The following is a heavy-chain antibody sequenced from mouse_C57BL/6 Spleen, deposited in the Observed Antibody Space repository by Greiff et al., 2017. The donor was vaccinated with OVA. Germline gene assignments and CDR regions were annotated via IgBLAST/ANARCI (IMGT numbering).Heavy chain of an antibody. D-gene: IGHD2-4*01. CDR1: GYTFTSYW. J-gene: IGHJ2*01. Sequence: QVQLQQPGAELVKPGASVKLSCKASGYTFTSYWMHWVKQRPGQGLEWIGMIHPNSGSTNYNEKFKSKATLTVDKSSSTAYMQLSSLTSEDSAVYYCAREGDYDYDGDYCDYWGQGTTLTVSS. V-gene: IGHV1-64*01. CDR2: IHPNSGST. CDR3: AREGDYDYDGDYCDY.